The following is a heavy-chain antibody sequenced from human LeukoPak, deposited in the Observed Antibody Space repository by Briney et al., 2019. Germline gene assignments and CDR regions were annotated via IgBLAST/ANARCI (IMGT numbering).Heavy chain of an antibody. V-gene: IGHV3-23*01. CDR3: ARDPNGGYIGAFEM. Sequence: GGSLRISCTASGFSFSNYAMIWVRQAPGRGLEWVSAIRGGGSSTHYADSVKGRFTISRDNSKNTLFLQMNNLRADDTAVYYCARDPNGGYIGAFEMWGPGTMVTVSS. CDR2: IRGGGSST. J-gene: IGHJ3*02. D-gene: IGHD4-17*01. CDR1: GFSFSNYA.